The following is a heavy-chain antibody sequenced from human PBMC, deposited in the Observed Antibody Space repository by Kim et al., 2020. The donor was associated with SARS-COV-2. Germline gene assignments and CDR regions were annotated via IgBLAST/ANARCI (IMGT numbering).Heavy chain of an antibody. D-gene: IGHD2-21*01. Sequence: AGSVRGRVTISRDNGKNTVYLQINSLTSDDTGFYYCARDRGIVSHDWYFDLWGRGTLVTVSS. CDR3: ARDRGIVSHDWYFDL. V-gene: IGHV3-74*01. J-gene: IGHJ2*01.